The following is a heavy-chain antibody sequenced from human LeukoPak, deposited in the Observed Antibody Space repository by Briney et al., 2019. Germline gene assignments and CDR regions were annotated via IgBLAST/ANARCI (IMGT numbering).Heavy chain of an antibody. CDR3: ARDPYYGDYETDY. J-gene: IGHJ4*02. CDR1: GGSISSSNW. V-gene: IGHV4-4*02. CDR2: IYHSGST. D-gene: IGHD4-17*01. Sequence: PSETLSLTCAVSGGSISSSNWWSWVRQPPGKGLEWIGEIYHSGSTNYNPSLKSRVTISVDKSKNQFSLKLSSVTAADTAVYYCARDPYYGDYETDYWGQGTLVTVSS.